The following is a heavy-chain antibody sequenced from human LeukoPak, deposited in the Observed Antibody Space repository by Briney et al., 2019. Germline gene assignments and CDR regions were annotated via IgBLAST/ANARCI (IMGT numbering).Heavy chain of an antibody. V-gene: IGHV3-11*04. CDR3: ARDGSRSWSLNTWFDP. Sequence: GGSLSLSCAASGFTFSDYYMTWIRQAPGKGLERVAYITNSGSILYYADSVKGRFTISRDNAKNSLFLQMNSLRAEDTAVYYCARDGSRSWSLNTWFDPWGQGTQVTVSS. CDR2: ITNSGSIL. CDR1: GFTFSDYY. D-gene: IGHD6-13*01. J-gene: IGHJ5*02.